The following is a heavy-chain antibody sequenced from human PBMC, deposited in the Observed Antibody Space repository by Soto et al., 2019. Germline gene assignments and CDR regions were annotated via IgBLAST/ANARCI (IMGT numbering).Heavy chain of an antibody. V-gene: IGHV3-23*01. CDR1: GFTFSSYA. Sequence: EVQLLESGGGLVQPGGSLRLSCAASGFTFSSYAMSWVRQAPGKGLEWVSAISGSGGSTYYADSVKGRFTISRDNSKNTLYLQMNRLRAEDTAVYYCAKEITLVRGVILWYYYYGMDVWGQGTTVTVSS. CDR2: ISGSGGST. D-gene: IGHD3-10*01. J-gene: IGHJ6*02. CDR3: AKEITLVRGVILWYYYYGMDV.